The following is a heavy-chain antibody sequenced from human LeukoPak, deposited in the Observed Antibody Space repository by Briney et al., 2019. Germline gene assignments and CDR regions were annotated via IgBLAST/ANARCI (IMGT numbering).Heavy chain of an antibody. CDR2: IRYDGSNK. CDR1: GFTFSSYG. D-gene: IGHD3-22*01. V-gene: IGHV3-30*02. Sequence: SGGSLRLSCAASGFTFSSYGMHWVRQAPGKGLEWVAFIRYDGSNKYYADSVKGRFTISRDNSKNTLYLQMNSLRAEDTAVYYCAKTPHYDSSGYPDSIVDYWGQGTLVTVSS. CDR3: AKTPHYDSSGYPDSIVDY. J-gene: IGHJ4*02.